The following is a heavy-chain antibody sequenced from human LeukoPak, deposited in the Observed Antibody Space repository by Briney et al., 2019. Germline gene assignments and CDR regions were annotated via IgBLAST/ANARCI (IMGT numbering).Heavy chain of an antibody. D-gene: IGHD3-9*01. CDR1: GGSISSYY. CDR2: IYYSGST. CDR3: ARADILTGYYQLDY. J-gene: IGHJ4*02. V-gene: IGHV4-59*01. Sequence: SETLSLTCTVSGGSISSYYWSWIRQPPGKGLEWIGYIYYSGSTNYNPSLKSRVTISVDTSKNQFSLKLSTVTAADTAVYYCARADILTGYYQLDYWGQGTLVTVSS.